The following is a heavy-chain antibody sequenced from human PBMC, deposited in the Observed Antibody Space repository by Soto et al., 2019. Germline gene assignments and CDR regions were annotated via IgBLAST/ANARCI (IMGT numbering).Heavy chain of an antibody. J-gene: IGHJ3*02. D-gene: IGHD3-16*01. V-gene: IGHV4-4*02. CDR1: RGSMSSSDW. CDR2: TYHSGNT. CDR3: ATGGSTAVDI. Sequence: QLQESGPGLVEPSGTLSLTCAVSRGSMSSSDWLCWVRQAPGKGLEWIGETYHSGNTNYYPSRKRRGTMAVDNPKHQISLTRPSVAAADTGGYYCATGGSTAVDIWGQGTRVSV.